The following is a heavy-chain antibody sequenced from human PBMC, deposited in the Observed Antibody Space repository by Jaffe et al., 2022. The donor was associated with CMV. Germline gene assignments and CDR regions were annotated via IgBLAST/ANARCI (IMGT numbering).Heavy chain of an antibody. CDR1: GDSISTNSFY. V-gene: IGHV4-39*01. CDR3: ARRTTAFFANYYYSMDV. Sequence: QLQLQESGPGLVKPSETLSLTCTVSGDSISTNSFYWGWIRQPPGRGLEWIGSVYYSGNTYFNPSLKSRVTISVDTSKNQFSLRLTSVTAADTAVYYCARRTTAFFANYYYSMDVWGKGTTVTVSS. D-gene: IGHD1-1*01. CDR2: VYYSGNT. J-gene: IGHJ6*03.